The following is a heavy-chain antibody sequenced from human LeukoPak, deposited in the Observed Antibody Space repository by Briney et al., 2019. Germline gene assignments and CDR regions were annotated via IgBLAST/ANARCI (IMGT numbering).Heavy chain of an antibody. CDR3: AKRGVVIRVILVGFHKEAYYFDS. CDR2: ISGSGGGT. J-gene: IGHJ4*02. Sequence: GGSLRLSCAVSGITLSNYAMSWVRQAPGKGLEWVAGISGSGGGTNYADSVKGRFTISRANPKNTLYLQMNNLRADDTAVYFCAKRGVVIRVILVGFHKEAYYFDSWGQGALVTVSS. V-gene: IGHV3-23*01. D-gene: IGHD3-22*01. CDR1: GITLSNYA.